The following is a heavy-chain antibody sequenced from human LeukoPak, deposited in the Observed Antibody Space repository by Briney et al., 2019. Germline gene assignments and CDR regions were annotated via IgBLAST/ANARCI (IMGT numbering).Heavy chain of an antibody. J-gene: IGHJ4*02. CDR1: GGSFSGYY. CDR3: ARGLNVEMATMVWYYFDY. V-gene: IGHV4-34*01. D-gene: IGHD5-24*01. CDR2: INHSGST. Sequence: SETLSLTCAVYGGSFSGYYWSWIRQPPGKGLEWIGEINHSGSTNYNPSLKSRVTISVDTSKNQFSLKLSSVTAADTAVYYCARGLNVEMATMVWYYFDYWGQGTLVTVSS.